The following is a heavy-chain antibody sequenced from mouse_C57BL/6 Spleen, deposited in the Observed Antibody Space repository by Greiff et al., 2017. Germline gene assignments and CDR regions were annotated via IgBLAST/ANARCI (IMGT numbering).Heavy chain of an antibody. CDR3: ARSTSTDYFDY. CDR1: GYTFTSYW. CDR2: IYPSDSET. D-gene: IGHD6-1*01. V-gene: IGHV1-61*01. Sequence: QVQLQQPGAELVRPGSSVKLSCKASGYTFTSYWMAWVKQRPGQGLEWIGNIYPSDSETHYNQKFKDKATLTVDKSSSTAYMQLSSLTSEDSAVYYCARSTSTDYFDYWGQGTTLTVSS. J-gene: IGHJ2*01.